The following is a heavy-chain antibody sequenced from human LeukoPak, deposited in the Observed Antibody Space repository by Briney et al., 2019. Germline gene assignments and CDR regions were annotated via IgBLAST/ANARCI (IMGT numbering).Heavy chain of an antibody. V-gene: IGHV1-18*01. J-gene: IGHJ6*02. CDR1: GYTFTSYG. CDR2: ISAYNGNT. D-gene: IGHD3-10*01. CDR3: AREFAEASYYYYGMDV. Sequence: GASVKVSCKASGYTFTSYGISWVRQAPGQGLEWMGWISAYNGNTNYAQKLQGRVTMTTDTSTSTAYMELRSLRSDDTAVYYCAREFAEASYYYYGMDVWGQGTTVTGSS.